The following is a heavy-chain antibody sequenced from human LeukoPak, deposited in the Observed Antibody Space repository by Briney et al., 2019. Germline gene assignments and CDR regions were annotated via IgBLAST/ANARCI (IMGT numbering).Heavy chain of an antibody. V-gene: IGHV3-7*03. J-gene: IGHJ4*02. CDR1: GFTFRDHW. CDR3: ARGTPFGAY. D-gene: IGHD3-3*01. Sequence: PGRSLRLSYAASGFTFRDHWMHWVRQAPGKGLEWVANIKQDGSERYYVDPVKGRFTISRDNTGNSLFLQMNSLRAEDTAVYYCARGTPFGAYWGQGTLVTVSS. CDR2: IKQDGSER.